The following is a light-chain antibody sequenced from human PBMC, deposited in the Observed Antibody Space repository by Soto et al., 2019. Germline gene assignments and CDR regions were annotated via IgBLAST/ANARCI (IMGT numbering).Light chain of an antibody. CDR3: SSYGGNNNLV. J-gene: IGLJ2*01. CDR1: SSNIGAGYD. CDR2: GND. Sequence: QSVLTQPPSVSGAPGQRVTISCTGSSSNIGAGYDVHWYQQLPGTAPKLLIYGNDIRPSGVPDRFSGSKSGTSASLAITGLQSEDEADYYCSSYGGNNNLVFGGGTKVTVL. V-gene: IGLV1-40*01.